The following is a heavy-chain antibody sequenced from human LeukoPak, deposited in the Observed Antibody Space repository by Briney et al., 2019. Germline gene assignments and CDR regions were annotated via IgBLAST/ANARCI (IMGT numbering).Heavy chain of an antibody. J-gene: IGHJ3*02. V-gene: IGHV1-69*01. Sequence: VASVKVSCKASGGTFSSYAISWVRQAPGQGLEWMGGIIPIFGTANYAQKFQGRVTITADESTSTAYMELSSLRSEDTAVYYCARGLGYCTSASCQGAFDIWGQGTLVTVSS. CDR1: GGTFSSYA. D-gene: IGHD2-2*01. CDR3: ARGLGYCTSASCQGAFDI. CDR2: IIPIFGTA.